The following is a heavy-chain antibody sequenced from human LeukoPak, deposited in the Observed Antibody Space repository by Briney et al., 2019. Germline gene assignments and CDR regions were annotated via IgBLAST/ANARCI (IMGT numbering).Heavy chain of an antibody. CDR3: ARGRSPAARAFNY. D-gene: IGHD2-2*01. J-gene: IGHJ4*02. V-gene: IGHV4-39*01. CDR1: GGSISNNYYY. Sequence: SETLSLTCTVSGGSISNNYYYWAWTRHPPGKGLELIGYVHYTGSTFYNPSLKSRVTISADTSKSQFSLSLTSVTAAGTTVYYCARGRSPAARAFNYWGQGTLVTVSS. CDR2: VHYTGST.